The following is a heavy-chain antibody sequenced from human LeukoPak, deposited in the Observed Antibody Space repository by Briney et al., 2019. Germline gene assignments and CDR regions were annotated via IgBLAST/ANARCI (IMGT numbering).Heavy chain of an antibody. CDR1: GGSVSGYY. CDR2: VYYGGST. J-gene: IGHJ4*02. Sequence: SETLSLTCVVSGGSVSGYYWGWIRQPPGRGLEWIGYVYYGGSTNYNPSFKSRITISVDTSRNQFSLQLSSVTAADTAVYYCARIHRYCSGGACYVLDNWGQGTLVAVSS. V-gene: IGHV4-59*02. D-gene: IGHD2-15*01. CDR3: ARIHRYCSGGACYVLDN.